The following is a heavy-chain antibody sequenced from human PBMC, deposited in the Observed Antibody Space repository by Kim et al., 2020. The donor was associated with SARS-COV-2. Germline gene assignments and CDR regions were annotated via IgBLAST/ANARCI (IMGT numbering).Heavy chain of an antibody. Sequence: AQKYQGRVTMTRDTSTSTVYMELSSLRSEDTAVYYCARAFLYGSGHYFDYWGQGTLVTVSS. V-gene: IGHV1-46*01. CDR3: ARAFLYGSGHYFDY. D-gene: IGHD3-10*01. J-gene: IGHJ4*02.